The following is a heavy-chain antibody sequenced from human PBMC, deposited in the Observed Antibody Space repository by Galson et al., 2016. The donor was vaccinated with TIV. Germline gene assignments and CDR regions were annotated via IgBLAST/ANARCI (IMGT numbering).Heavy chain of an antibody. CDR3: AKGAKELVCHGMDV. V-gene: IGHV3-9*01. CDR1: GFTLDAYA. CDR2: INWSSTSI. D-gene: IGHD6-6*01. J-gene: IGHJ6*02. Sequence: SLRLSCAASGFTLDAYAMHWVRQAPGKGLEWVSGINWSSTSIGYAGSVKGRFTISRDNAKNSLYLQMHSLRAEDTALYYCAKGAKELVCHGMDVWGQGTTVTVSS.